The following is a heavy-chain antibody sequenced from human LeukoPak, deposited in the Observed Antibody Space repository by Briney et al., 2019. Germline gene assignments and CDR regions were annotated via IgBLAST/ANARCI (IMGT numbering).Heavy chain of an antibody. J-gene: IGHJ6*02. CDR1: GFTFSSYA. V-gene: IGHV3-30-3*01. CDR2: ISYDGSNK. D-gene: IGHD2-2*01. Sequence: GGSLRLSCAASGFTFSSYAMHWVRQAPGKGLEWVAVISYDGSNKYYADSVKGRFTISRDNSKNTLYLQMNSLRAEDTAVYYCARGPLGGCSSTSCHYYYYYGMDVWGQGTTVTVSS. CDR3: ARGPLGGCSSTSCHYYYYYGMDV.